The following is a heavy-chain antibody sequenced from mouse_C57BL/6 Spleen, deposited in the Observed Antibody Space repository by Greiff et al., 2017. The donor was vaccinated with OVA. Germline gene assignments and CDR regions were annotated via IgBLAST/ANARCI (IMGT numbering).Heavy chain of an antibody. J-gene: IGHJ2*01. CDR3: ASLITTVVANPFDY. CDR1: GYTFTSYW. V-gene: IGHV1-55*01. Sequence: QVQLKQPGAELVKPGASVKMSCKASGYTFTSYWITWVKQRPGQGLEWIGDIYPGSGSTNYNEKFKSKATLTVDTSSSTAYMQLSSLTSEDSAVYYCASLITTVVANPFDYWGQGTTLTVSS. CDR2: IYPGSGST. D-gene: IGHD1-1*01.